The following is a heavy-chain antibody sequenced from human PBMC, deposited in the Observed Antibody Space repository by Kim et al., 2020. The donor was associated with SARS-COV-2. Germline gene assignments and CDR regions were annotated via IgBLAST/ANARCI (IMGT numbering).Heavy chain of an antibody. D-gene: IGHD3-10*01. CDR1: GGSFSGYY. V-gene: IGHV4-34*01. Sequence: SETLSLTCAVYGGSFSGYYWSWIRQPPGKGLEWIGEINHSGSTNYNPSLKSRVTISVDTSKNQFSLKLSSVTAADTAVYYCARGARITMVRGVSTWFDPWGQGTLVTVSS. CDR3: ARGARITMVRGVSTWFDP. CDR2: INHSGST. J-gene: IGHJ5*02.